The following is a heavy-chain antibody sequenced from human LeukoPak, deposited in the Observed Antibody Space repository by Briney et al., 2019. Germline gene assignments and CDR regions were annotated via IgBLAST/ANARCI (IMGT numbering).Heavy chain of an antibody. CDR3: ARELSGGISFFYG. CDR2: ISSSSSYI. CDR1: GFTFSSYS. Sequence: GGSLRLSCAASGFTFSSYSMNWVRQAPGKGLEWVSSISSSSSYIYYADSVKGRFTISRDNAKNSLYLQMNSLRAEDTAVYYCARELSGGISFFYGWGQGTLVTVSS. D-gene: IGHD2-15*01. V-gene: IGHV3-21*01. J-gene: IGHJ4*02.